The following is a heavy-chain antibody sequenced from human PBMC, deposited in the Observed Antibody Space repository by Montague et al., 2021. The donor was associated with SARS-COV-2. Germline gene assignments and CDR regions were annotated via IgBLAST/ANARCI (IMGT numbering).Heavy chain of an antibody. CDR3: AREAGRYYDCRPDA. J-gene: IGHJ5*02. D-gene: IGHD1-26*01. CDR1: GGSISSGNYY. Sequence: TLSLTCTVSGGSISSGNYYWSWIRQPAGKGLEWIGRIYTSGSTNYNPSLKSRVTISADTSKNQFSLKLSSMTAADTAVYYCAREAGRYYDCRPDAWGQGTLVTVSS. CDR2: IYTSGST. V-gene: IGHV4-61*02.